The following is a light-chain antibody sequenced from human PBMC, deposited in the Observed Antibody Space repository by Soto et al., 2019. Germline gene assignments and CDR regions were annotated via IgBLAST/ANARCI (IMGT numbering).Light chain of an antibody. CDR2: VAS. Sequence: EIVLTQFPGTLSLSPGERATLSCRASQSVSSSDLAWYRQKPGQAPRFLIYVASSRATGIPDRFSGSGPGTDFSLTISRLEPEDFAVYYCQQYGSSPPMYTFGQGTKLEIK. J-gene: IGKJ2*01. CDR3: QQYGSSPPMYT. CDR1: QSVSSSD. V-gene: IGKV3-20*01.